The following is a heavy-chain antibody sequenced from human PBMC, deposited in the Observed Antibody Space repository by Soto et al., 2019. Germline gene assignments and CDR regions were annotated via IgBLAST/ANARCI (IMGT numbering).Heavy chain of an antibody. D-gene: IGHD6-13*01. CDR2: ISGDGSST. Sequence: EVQLVDSGGGLVQPGGSLRLSCAASEFTFRSYWMHWVRQSPGKGLVWVSRISGDGSSTSYADSVKGRFTISRDNAKNSLYLQMNSLRAEDTAVYYCARVVVLTAAGTTDYWGQGTLVTVSS. V-gene: IGHV3-74*01. J-gene: IGHJ4*02. CDR3: ARVVVLTAAGTTDY. CDR1: EFTFRSYW.